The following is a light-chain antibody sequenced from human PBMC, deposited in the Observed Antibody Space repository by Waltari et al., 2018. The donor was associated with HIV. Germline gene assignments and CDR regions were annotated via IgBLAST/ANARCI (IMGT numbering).Light chain of an antibody. V-gene: IGKV3-11*01. J-gene: IGKJ1*01. CDR3: QQRSNWPPWT. Sequence: EIQLTQSPATLSLSPAEIDTLSCRASQSVSSYLAWYQQQPGQAPRRLSYDASNRATGIPARFSGSGSGTDFTLTISSLEPEDFAVYHCQQRSNWPPWTFGQGTKVEIK. CDR2: DAS. CDR1: QSVSSY.